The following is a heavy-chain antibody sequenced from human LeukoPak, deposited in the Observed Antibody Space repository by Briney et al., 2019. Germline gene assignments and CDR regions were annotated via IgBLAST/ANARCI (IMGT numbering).Heavy chain of an antibody. CDR2: INPNSGGT. D-gene: IGHD3-10*01. V-gene: IGHV1-2*02. J-gene: IGHJ3*02. CDR3: AREGYYYGSGSSYRSGAFDI. Sequence: GASVKVSCKSSVYTFTGYYMHWVRQAPGQGLEWMGWINPNSGGTNYAQKFQGRVTMTRDTSISTAYMELSRLRSDDTAVYYCAREGYYYGSGSSYRSGAFDIWGQGTMVTVSS. CDR1: VYTFTGYY.